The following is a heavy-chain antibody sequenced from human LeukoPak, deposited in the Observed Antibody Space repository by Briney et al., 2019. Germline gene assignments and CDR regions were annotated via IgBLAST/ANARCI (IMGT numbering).Heavy chain of an antibody. CDR3: ARRKVGATDYFDY. Sequence: PSETLSLTCTVSGGSISSYYWSWIRQPPGKGLERIGYIYTSGSTNYNPSLKSRVTISVDTSKNQFSLKLSSVTAADTAVYYCARRKVGATDYFDYWGQGTLVTVSS. V-gene: IGHV4-4*09. J-gene: IGHJ4*02. CDR1: GGSISSYY. CDR2: IYTSGST. D-gene: IGHD1-26*01.